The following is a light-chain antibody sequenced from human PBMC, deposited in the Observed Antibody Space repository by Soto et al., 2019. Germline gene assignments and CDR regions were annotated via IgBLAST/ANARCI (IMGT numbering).Light chain of an antibody. CDR2: AAS. Sequence: IQMTQSPSSLSASVGDRVTITSRARQSVGKHLNWYQQKPGKAPKFPIYAASSLQSGCPSRFSGSGSGTDFTLTVNSLQPEDFAIYYCQQSYSSPITFGQGTRLESK. CDR3: QQSYSSPIT. J-gene: IGKJ5*01. CDR1: QSVGKH. V-gene: IGKV1-39*01.